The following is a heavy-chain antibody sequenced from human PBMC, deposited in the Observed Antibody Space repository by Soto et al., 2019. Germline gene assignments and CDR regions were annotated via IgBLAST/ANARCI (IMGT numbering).Heavy chain of an antibody. J-gene: IGHJ6*03. CDR3: ARGARWDYYYYYYMDV. V-gene: IGHV3-11*01. CDR1: GFTFSDYY. D-gene: IGHD6-13*01. Sequence: GGSLRLSCAASGFTFSDYYMSWIRQAPGKGLEWVSYISSSGSTIYYADSVKGRFTISRDNAKNSLYLQMNSLRAEDTAVYYCARGARWDYYYYYYMDVWGKGTTVTVSS. CDR2: ISSSGSTI.